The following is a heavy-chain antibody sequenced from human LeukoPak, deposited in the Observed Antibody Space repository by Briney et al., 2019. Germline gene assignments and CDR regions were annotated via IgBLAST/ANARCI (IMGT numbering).Heavy chain of an antibody. CDR1: GGSISSSSYY. CDR3: ARVQGFWSGYWPFDI. V-gene: IGHV4-39*07. Sequence: SETLSLPCTVSGGSISSSSYYWGWVRQPPGKGLEWIGSIYYSGSTYYNPSLKSRVTISVDTSKNQFSLKLSSVTAADTAVYYCARVQGFWSGYWPFDIWGQGTMVTVSS. J-gene: IGHJ3*02. D-gene: IGHD3-3*01. CDR2: IYYSGST.